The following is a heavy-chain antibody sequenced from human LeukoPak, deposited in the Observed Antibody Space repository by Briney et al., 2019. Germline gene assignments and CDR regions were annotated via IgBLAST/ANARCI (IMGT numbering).Heavy chain of an antibody. J-gene: IGHJ4*02. CDR2: IKQDGSEK. D-gene: IGHD2-2*01. CDR1: GFTFSSHW. CDR3: ARGFGYCSSTSCLHLDY. V-gene: IGHV3-7*01. Sequence: GGSLRLSCAASGFTFSSHWMSWVRQAPGKGLEWVANIKQDGSEKYYVDSVKGRFTISRDNAKKSLYLQMNSLRAEDTAVYYCARGFGYCSSTSCLHLDYWGQGTLVTVSS.